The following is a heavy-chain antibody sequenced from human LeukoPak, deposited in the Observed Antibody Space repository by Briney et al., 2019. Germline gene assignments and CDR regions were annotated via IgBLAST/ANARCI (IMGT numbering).Heavy chain of an antibody. CDR2: IKQDGSEK. CDR3: ARGSTSFSPGV. CDR1: GFTFSTYW. D-gene: IGHD3-16*02. Sequence: GGSLRLSCAASGFTFSTYWMSWVRQAPGEGLEWVANIKQDGSEKYYVDSVKGRFTISRDNAKNSLYLQMNSLRAEDTAVYYCARGSTSFSPGVWGKGTTVTVSS. V-gene: IGHV3-7*01. J-gene: IGHJ6*04.